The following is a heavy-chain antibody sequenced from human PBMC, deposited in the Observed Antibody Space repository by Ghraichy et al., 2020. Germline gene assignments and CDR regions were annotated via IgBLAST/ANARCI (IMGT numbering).Heavy chain of an antibody. J-gene: IGHJ4*02. Sequence: GGSLRLSCAASGFTFSSEAMSWVRQAPGKGLEWVSGISGSSSYTYYADSARGRFTISRDNSQNTLFLQMNSLRAEDTAVYYCATVEAVGAANGYFDNWGPGTLVTVSS. CDR2: ISGSSSYT. CDR3: ATVEAVGAANGYFDN. V-gene: IGHV3-23*01. D-gene: IGHD2-8*01. CDR1: GFTFSSEA.